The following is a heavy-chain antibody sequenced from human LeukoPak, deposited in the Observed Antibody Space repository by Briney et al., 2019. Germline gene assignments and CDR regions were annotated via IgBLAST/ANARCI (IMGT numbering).Heavy chain of an antibody. CDR2: ISSSSSYI. CDR3: ARDFKKNDY. V-gene: IGHV3-21*01. J-gene: IGHJ4*02. CDR1: GFTFTSYT. Sequence: GGSLRLSCTASGFTFTSYTMNWVRQAPGKGLEWVSSISSSSSYIYYADPVKGRFTISRDNAKNSLYLQMNSLRAEDTAVYYCARDFKKNDYWGQGTLVTVSS.